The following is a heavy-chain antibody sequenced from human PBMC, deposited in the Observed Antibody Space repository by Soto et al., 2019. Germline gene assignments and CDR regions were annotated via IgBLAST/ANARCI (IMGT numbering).Heavy chain of an antibody. CDR3: AKSYGDTWSLYYFDL. D-gene: IGHD1-20*01. V-gene: IGHV3-23*01. CDR1: GVTISIYS. J-gene: IGHJ4*02. Sequence: EVRLLESGGGLVQPGGSLRLSCAASGVTISIYSTSWVRQAPGRGLEWLSGISASAYSKYYADSVRGRFTISRDNSRNALYLQMNTLRAEDTAVYYCAKSYGDTWSLYYFDLWCQGTLVTVSS. CDR2: ISASAYSK.